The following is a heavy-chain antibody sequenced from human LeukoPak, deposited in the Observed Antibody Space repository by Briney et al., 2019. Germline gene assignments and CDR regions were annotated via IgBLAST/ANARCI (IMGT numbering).Heavy chain of an antibody. V-gene: IGHV3-23*01. CDR2: ISGSGSTT. Sequence: GGSLRLSCEASGVTFSGYAMSWVRQAPGKGLEWVSAISGSGSTTYYADSVKGRFTISRDNSKNTLYLQMNSLRADDTAVYYCAKAPRSSGTYTHAFDIWGQGTMVTVSS. D-gene: IGHD1-26*01. CDR3: AKAPRSSGTYTHAFDI. J-gene: IGHJ3*02. CDR1: GVTFSGYA.